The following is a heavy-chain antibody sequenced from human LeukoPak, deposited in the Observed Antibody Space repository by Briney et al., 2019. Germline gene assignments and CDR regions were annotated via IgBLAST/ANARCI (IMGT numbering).Heavy chain of an antibody. J-gene: IGHJ4*02. CDR1: GGSISSYY. CDR2: IYYSGST. CDR3: ASKGATKRGGSFDY. Sequence: SETLSLTCTVSGGSISSYYWSWIRQPPGKGLEWIGYIYYSGSTNYSPSLKSRVTISVDTSKNQFSLKLSSVTAADTAVYYCASKGATKRGGSFDYWGQGTLVTVSS. D-gene: IGHD1-26*01. V-gene: IGHV4-59*01.